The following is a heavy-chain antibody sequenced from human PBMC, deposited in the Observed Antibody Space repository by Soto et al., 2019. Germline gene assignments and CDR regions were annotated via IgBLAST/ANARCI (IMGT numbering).Heavy chain of an antibody. D-gene: IGHD6-13*01. J-gene: IGHJ4*02. CDR2: IWYDGSNK. Sequence: PGGSLRRSWAASGFTFSSYGMHWVRQAPGKGLEWVAVIWYDGSNKYYADSVKGRFTISRDNSKNTLYLQMNSLRAEDTAVYYCARTGAAGTYFDYWGQGTLVTVSS. V-gene: IGHV3-33*01. CDR3: ARTGAAGTYFDY. CDR1: GFTFSSYG.